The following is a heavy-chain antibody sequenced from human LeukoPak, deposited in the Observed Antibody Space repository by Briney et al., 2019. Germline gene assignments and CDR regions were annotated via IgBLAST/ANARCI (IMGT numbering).Heavy chain of an antibody. CDR3: GRDSAHWRGSGSYIPFDY. Sequence: ASVKVSCKASGYTFTGYYMHWVRQAPGQGLEWMGWIDANSGGTNYAQKVQGRVTMSRDTSISTAYMELSRLRADDTAVYYCGRDSAHWRGSGSYIPFDYWGQGTLVTVSS. V-gene: IGHV1-2*02. J-gene: IGHJ4*02. D-gene: IGHD3-10*01. CDR2: IDANSGGT. CDR1: GYTFTGYY.